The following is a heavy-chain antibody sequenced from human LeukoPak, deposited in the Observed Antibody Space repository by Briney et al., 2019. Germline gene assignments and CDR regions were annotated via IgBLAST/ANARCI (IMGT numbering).Heavy chain of an antibody. Sequence: GGSLRLPCAASGFTFSSYAMHWVRQAPGKGLEWVAVISYDGSNKYYADSVKGRFTISRDNSKNTLYLQMNSLRAEDTAVYYCARDRVKDIVVVVAATGDILGYWGQGTLVTVSS. J-gene: IGHJ4*02. D-gene: IGHD2-15*01. CDR1: GFTFSSYA. V-gene: IGHV3-30*04. CDR2: ISYDGSNK. CDR3: ARDRVKDIVVVVAATGDILGY.